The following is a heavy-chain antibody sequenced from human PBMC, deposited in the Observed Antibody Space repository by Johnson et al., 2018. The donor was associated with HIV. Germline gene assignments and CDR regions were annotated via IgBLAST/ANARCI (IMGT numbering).Heavy chain of an antibody. CDR2: ISYDGSNK. J-gene: IGHJ3*02. CDR1: GFTFSRYG. Sequence: QVQLVESGGGVVQPGRSLRLSCAASGFTFSRYGMHWVRQAPCMGLEWVTLISYDGSNKYYAYSVKGRFTISRDNSKNTMYLQMNSLRAEDTAVYYCAREALLATNDAFDIGGQGTIVTVS. CDR3: AREALLATNDAFDI. D-gene: IGHD5-12*01. V-gene: IGHV3-30*03.